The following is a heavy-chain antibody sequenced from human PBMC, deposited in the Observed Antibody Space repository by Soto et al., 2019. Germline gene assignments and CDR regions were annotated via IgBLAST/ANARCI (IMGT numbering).Heavy chain of an antibody. V-gene: IGHV1-18*01. CDR2: ISAYNGNT. J-gene: IGHJ4*02. Sequence: ASVKVSCKASGYTFTSYGISWGRQAPGQGLEWMGWISAYNGNTNYAQKLQGRVTMTTDTSTSTAYMELRSLRSDDTAVYYCARGRGGYYYDSSGYFDYWGQGTLVTVSS. D-gene: IGHD3-22*01. CDR3: ARGRGGYYYDSSGYFDY. CDR1: GYTFTSYG.